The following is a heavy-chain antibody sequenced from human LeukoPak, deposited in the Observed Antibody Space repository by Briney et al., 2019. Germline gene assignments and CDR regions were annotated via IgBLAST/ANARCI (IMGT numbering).Heavy chain of an antibody. CDR1: GGSISSSSYY. Sequence: SETLSLTCTVSGGSISSSSYYWSWIRQPPGKGLEWIGSIYHSGSTYYNPSLKSRVTIPVDTSKNQFSLKLSSVTAADTAVYYCARDRYDFWSGYVYWFDPWGQGTLVTVSS. CDR2: IYHSGST. D-gene: IGHD3-3*01. V-gene: IGHV4-39*07. J-gene: IGHJ5*02. CDR3: ARDRYDFWSGYVYWFDP.